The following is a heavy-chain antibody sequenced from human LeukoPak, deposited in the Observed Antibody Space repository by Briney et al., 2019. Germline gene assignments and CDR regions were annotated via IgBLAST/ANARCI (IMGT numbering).Heavy chain of an antibody. V-gene: IGHV3-43*02. Sequence: GGSLRLSCVASGLNFHDSAMHWVRQAPGKGPEWVSLISADGGSTFSADSVKGRFSISRDNSKNSLYLQMNSLRSEDTAMYYCAKESGKFDYWGQGTLVAVSS. CDR2: ISADGGST. CDR1: GLNFHDSA. CDR3: AKESGKFDY. J-gene: IGHJ4*02.